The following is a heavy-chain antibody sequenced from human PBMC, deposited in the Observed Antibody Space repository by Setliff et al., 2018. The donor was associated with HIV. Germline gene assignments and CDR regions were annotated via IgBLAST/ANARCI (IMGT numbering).Heavy chain of an antibody. CDR2: ICYSATT. CDR1: GDSISSDFY. Sequence: ETLSLTCTVSGDSISSDFYWGWIRQPPGKGLEWIGSICYSATTNYNPSLKNRVAISVDTSKNQFSLKLTSVTPADTAVYYCARRSGAAVFYYFDYWGQGTLVTVSS. D-gene: IGHD6-13*01. J-gene: IGHJ4*02. CDR3: ARRSGAAVFYYFDY. V-gene: IGHV4-38-2*02.